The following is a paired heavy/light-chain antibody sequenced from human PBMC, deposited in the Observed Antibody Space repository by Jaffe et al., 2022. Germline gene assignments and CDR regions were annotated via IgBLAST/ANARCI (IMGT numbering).Light chain of an antibody. CDR1: QSVRNY. CDR3: QQRSNWPPLT. V-gene: IGKV3-11*01. J-gene: IGKJ4*01. Sequence: EIVLTQSPATLSLSPGERATLSCRASQSVRNYLAWYQQKPGQAPRLLIYDASNRATGIPARFSGSGSGTDFTLTISSLEPEDFAVYYCQQRSNWPPLTFGGGTKVEIK. CDR2: DAS.
Heavy chain of an antibody. CDR3: ARFEGAGRCTTSRCGFNI. CDR1: GFSFSGSE. CDR2: ISSSGASI. V-gene: IGHV3-48*03. Sequence: EVQLVESGGGLVQPGGSLRLSCAASGFSFSGSEMNWVRQPPGKGLEWVSYISSSGASIYYADSVKGRFTISRDNAENSLYLQMNSLRGEDTAVYYCARFEGAGRCTTSRCGFNIWGQGTMVTVSS. J-gene: IGHJ3*02. D-gene: IGHD2-2*01.